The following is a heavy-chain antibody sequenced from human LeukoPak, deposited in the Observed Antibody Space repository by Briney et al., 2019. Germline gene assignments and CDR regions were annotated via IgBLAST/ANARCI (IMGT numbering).Heavy chain of an antibody. CDR1: GGSISSGSYY. V-gene: IGHV4-61*02. CDR3: ARDQRDILTGYFAYWYFDL. J-gene: IGHJ2*01. Sequence: PSETLSLTCTVSGGSISSGSYYWSWIRQPAGKGLEWIGRIYTSGSTNYNPSLKSRVTISVDTSKNQFSLKLSSVTAADTAVYYCARDQRDILTGYFAYWYFDLWGRGTLVTVSS. D-gene: IGHD3-9*01. CDR2: IYTSGST.